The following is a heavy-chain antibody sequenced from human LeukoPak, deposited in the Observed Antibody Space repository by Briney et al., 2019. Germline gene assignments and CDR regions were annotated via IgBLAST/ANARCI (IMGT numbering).Heavy chain of an antibody. V-gene: IGHV3-53*01. CDR3: ARGPAGYN. CDR2: IYSGGST. CDR1: GFTVSSNH. Sequence: GGSLRLSCAASGFTVSSNHTSWVRQAPGKGLEWVSVIYSGGSTDYADSVKGRFTISRDNLKNTLYLQMNSLRAEDTAVYYCARGPAGYNWGQGTLVTFSS. J-gene: IGHJ4*02. D-gene: IGHD1-1*01.